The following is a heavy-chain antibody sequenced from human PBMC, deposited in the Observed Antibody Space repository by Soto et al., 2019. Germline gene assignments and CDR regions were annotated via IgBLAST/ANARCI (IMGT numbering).Heavy chain of an antibody. J-gene: IGHJ5*02. CDR3: AKLGTESYEVRGLKTNWFDP. CDR2: ISGSGGST. CDR1: GFTFSSYA. D-gene: IGHD3-10*02. Sequence: GGSLRLSCAASGFTFSSYAMSWVRQAPGKGLEWVSAISGSGGSTYYADSVKGRFTISRDNSKNTLYLQMNSLRAEDTAVYYGAKLGTESYEVRGLKTNWFDPWGQGTLVTVSS. V-gene: IGHV3-23*01.